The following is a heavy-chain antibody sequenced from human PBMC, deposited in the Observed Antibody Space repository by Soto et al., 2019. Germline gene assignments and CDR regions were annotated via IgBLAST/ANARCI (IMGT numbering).Heavy chain of an antibody. CDR2: IFSDNER. J-gene: IGHJ6*02. CDR1: GFSLSTGRMG. D-gene: IGHD4-17*01. CDR3: VRMNADSYQFYYAMDV. Sequence: SGPTLVNPTETLTLTCTVSGFSLSTGRMGVSWIRQPPGKALEWHAHIFSDNERSYSTSMQGRLTISKDPSGSQVVLSMTNLDPVDTVTYYCVRMNADSYQFYYAMDVWGQGTTVTVSS. V-gene: IGHV2-26*01.